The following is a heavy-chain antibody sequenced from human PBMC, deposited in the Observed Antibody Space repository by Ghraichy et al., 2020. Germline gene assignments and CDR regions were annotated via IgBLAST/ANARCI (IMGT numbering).Heavy chain of an antibody. Sequence: GGSLRLSCAASGFTFSSYAMSWVRQAPGKGLEWVSAISGGGSSTYYADSVRGRFTISRDNSDKKVYLQVDSLRAEDTAVYYCAKDRRETSGLGAFDVWGQVTMVTVAS. J-gene: IGHJ3*01. CDR3: AKDRRETSGLGAFDV. CDR1: GFTFSSYA. D-gene: IGHD3-22*01. CDR2: ISGGGSST. V-gene: IGHV3-23*01.